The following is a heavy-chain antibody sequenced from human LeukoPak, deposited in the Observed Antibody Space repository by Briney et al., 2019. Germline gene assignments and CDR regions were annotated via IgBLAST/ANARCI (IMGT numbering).Heavy chain of an antibody. J-gene: IGHJ3*02. Sequence: ASVKVSCKASGGTFSSYAISWVRQAPGQGLEWMGGIIPIFGTANYAQNFKGRVTLPADKSTSTAYMELSSLRSEDTAVYYCARELKEVTSSRFLFFDIWGQGTMVTVSS. CDR2: IIPIFGTA. D-gene: IGHD2-21*02. CDR1: GGTFSSYA. CDR3: ARELKEVTSSRFLFFDI. V-gene: IGHV1-69*06.